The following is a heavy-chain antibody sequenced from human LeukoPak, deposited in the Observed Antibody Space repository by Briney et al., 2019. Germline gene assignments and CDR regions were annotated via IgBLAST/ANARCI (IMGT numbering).Heavy chain of an antibody. CDR2: ISNGGAT. J-gene: IGHJ4*02. V-gene: IGHV3-66*01. CDR1: GFTVSSNY. Sequence: GGSLRLSCAVSGFTVSSNYMNRVRQAPGKGLEWGSVISNGGATYYADSVKGRFIISTDNFKNTLYLQMNTLRADDTAVYYCARGAFDWGQGTLVTVSS. CDR3: ARGAFD.